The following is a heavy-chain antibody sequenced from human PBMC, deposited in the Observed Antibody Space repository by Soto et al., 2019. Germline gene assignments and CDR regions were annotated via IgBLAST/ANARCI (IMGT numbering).Heavy chain of an antibody. D-gene: IGHD4-17*01. Sequence: PSETLSLTCTVSGVSVSSGSFYWAWIRQPPGKGLEWIGFISYSGTTNYNPSLKSRVTISVDTSRSHISLKVSSLTAADTAVYYCAGGATVTQYDYWGQGTLVTVSS. CDR1: GVSVSSGSFY. CDR3: AGGATVTQYDY. V-gene: IGHV4-61*01. J-gene: IGHJ4*02. CDR2: ISYSGTT.